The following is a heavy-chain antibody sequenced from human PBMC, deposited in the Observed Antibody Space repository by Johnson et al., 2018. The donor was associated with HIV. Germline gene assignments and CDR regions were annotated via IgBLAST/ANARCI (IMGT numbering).Heavy chain of an antibody. V-gene: IGHV3-66*01. D-gene: IGHD3-22*01. Sequence: EMQLVESGGGVVQPGRSLRLSCAASGFTFSDYYMSWIRQAPGKGLEWVSVIYSGGSTYYADSVKGRFTISRDNSKNTLYLQMNSLRAEDTAVYYCARDPELDYFDNRAFDIWGQGTMVTVSS. CDR1: GFTFSDYY. J-gene: IGHJ3*02. CDR3: ARDPELDYFDNRAFDI. CDR2: IYSGGST.